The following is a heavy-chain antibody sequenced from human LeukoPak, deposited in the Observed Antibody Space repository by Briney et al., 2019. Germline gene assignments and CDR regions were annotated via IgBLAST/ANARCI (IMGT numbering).Heavy chain of an antibody. D-gene: IGHD3-22*01. Sequence: PGGSLRLSCAASGFTFSSYAMSGVRQAPGKGLEGVSAISGSGGSTYYADSVKGRFTISRDNSKNTLYLQMNSLRAEDTAVYYCAKESYYYDSSGYSAFDYWGQGTLVTVSS. V-gene: IGHV3-23*01. J-gene: IGHJ4*02. CDR1: GFTFSSYA. CDR2: ISGSGGST. CDR3: AKESYYYDSSGYSAFDY.